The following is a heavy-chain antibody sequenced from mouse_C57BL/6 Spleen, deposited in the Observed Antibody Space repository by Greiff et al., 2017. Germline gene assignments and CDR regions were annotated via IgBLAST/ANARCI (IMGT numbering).Heavy chain of an antibody. CDR2: INPSSGYT. V-gene: IGHV1-4*01. J-gene: IGHJ4*01. D-gene: IGHD1-1*01. CDR3: ASSSYYGSSYGAMDY. CDR1: GYTFTSYT. Sequence: QVQLQQSGAELARPGASVKMSCKASGYTFTSYTMHWVKQRPGQGLEWIGYINPSSGYTKYNQKFKDKATLTADKSSSTAYMQLSSLTSEDSAVYYCASSSYYGSSYGAMDYWGQGTSVTVSS.